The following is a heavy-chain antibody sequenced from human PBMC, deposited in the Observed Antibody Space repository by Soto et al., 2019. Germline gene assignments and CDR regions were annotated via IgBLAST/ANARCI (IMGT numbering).Heavy chain of an antibody. J-gene: IGHJ4*02. CDR2: IYYSGST. CDR1: GGSISSYY. CDR3: ARGPLHYGDSYFDY. D-gene: IGHD4-17*01. Sequence: TSETLSLTCTVSGGSISSYYWSWIRQPPGKGLEWIGYIYYSGSTNYNPSLKSRVTISVDTSKNQFSLKLSSVTAADTAVYYCARGPLHYGDSYFDYWGQGTLVTVSS. V-gene: IGHV4-59*01.